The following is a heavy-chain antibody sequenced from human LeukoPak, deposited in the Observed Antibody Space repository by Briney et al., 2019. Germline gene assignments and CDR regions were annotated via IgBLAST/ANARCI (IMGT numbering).Heavy chain of an antibody. Sequence: GASVKVSCKASGYTFTGYYMHWLRQAPGQGLEWMGWINPNSGGTNYAQKFQGRVTMTRDTSISTAYMELSRLRSDDTAVYYCTSLTGYSSSWDAFDIWGQGTMVTVSS. CDR1: GYTFTGYY. V-gene: IGHV1-2*02. D-gene: IGHD6-13*01. CDR2: INPNSGGT. CDR3: TSLTGYSSSWDAFDI. J-gene: IGHJ3*02.